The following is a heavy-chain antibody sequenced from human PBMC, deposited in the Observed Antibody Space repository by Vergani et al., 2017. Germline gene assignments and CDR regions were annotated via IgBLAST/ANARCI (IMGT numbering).Heavy chain of an antibody. J-gene: IGHJ4*02. Sequence: EVQLVESGGGLVQPGRSLRLSCTASGFTFGDYAMSWFRQAPGKGLEWVGFIRSKAYGGTTEYAASVKGIFTISRDDTKSIAYLQMNNLKTEDTAVYYCARARGGRQLGPLYWGQGTLVTVSS. CDR1: GFTFGDYA. V-gene: IGHV3-49*03. CDR2: IRSKAYGGTT. CDR3: ARARGGRQLGPLY. D-gene: IGHD6-6*01.